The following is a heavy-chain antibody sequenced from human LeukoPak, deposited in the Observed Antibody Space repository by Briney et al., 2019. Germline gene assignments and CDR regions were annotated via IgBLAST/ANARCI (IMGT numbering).Heavy chain of an antibody. Sequence: GGSLRLSCAASGFTFSSYEMHWVRLAPGKGLEWLSYISTSGSTIYYADSVKGRFTISRDYARNSLYLQMNSLRADDTALYYCAREGGSGWTFDYWGQGALVTVSS. CDR2: ISTSGSTI. CDR1: GFTFSSYE. D-gene: IGHD6-19*01. J-gene: IGHJ4*02. V-gene: IGHV3-48*03. CDR3: AREGGSGWTFDY.